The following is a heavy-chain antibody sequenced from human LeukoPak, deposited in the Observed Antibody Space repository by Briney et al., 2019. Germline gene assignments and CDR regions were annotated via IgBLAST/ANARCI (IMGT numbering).Heavy chain of an antibody. CDR1: GYTFTSYD. J-gene: IGHJ4*02. Sequence: ASVKVSCKASGYTFTSYDINWVRQATGQGLEWMGWMNPNSGDTGYAQKFQGRVTITRNTSISTAYMELSSLRSEDTAVYYCARSDIVLMVYALDYWGQGTLVTVSS. CDR2: MNPNSGDT. D-gene: IGHD2-8*01. CDR3: ARSDIVLMVYALDY. V-gene: IGHV1-8*03.